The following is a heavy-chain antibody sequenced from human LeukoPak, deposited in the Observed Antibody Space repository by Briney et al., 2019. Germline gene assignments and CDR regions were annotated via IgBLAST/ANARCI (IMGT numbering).Heavy chain of an antibody. D-gene: IGHD3-10*01. CDR1: GYTFTSYA. J-gene: IGHJ4*02. CDR2: INAGNGNT. V-gene: IGHV1-3*01. Sequence: GASVKVSCKASGYTFTSYAMHWVRQAPGQRLEWMGWINAGNGNTKYSQKFQGRVTITRDTSAGTAYMELSSLRSEDTAVYYCARVAMVRGVIMLYFDYWGQGTLVTVSS. CDR3: ARVAMVRGVIMLYFDY.